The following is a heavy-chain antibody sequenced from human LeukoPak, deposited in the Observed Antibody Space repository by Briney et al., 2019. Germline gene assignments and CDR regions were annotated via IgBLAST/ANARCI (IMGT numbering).Heavy chain of an antibody. CDR3: ARSAAGTYY. CDR2: ISSSSSYK. D-gene: IGHD1-1*01. Sequence: GRSLRLSCAASGFTFSSYGMNWVRQAPGKGLEWVSSISSSSSYKYYTDSAKGRFTISRDNAKNSLYLQMNSLRAEDTAVYYCARSAAGTYYWGQGTLVTVSS. J-gene: IGHJ4*02. CDR1: GFTFSSYG. V-gene: IGHV3-21*01.